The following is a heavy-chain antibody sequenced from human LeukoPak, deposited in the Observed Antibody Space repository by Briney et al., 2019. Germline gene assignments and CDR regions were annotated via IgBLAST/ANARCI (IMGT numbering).Heavy chain of an antibody. J-gene: IGHJ3*01. Sequence: PGGSLRLSCAASGFTFSNYVMGWVRQAPGEGLEWVSTINSSGGRTYYTDSVKGRFTISRDNSKDTLGLQMSSLRAEDTAVYYCVKDSIGDTAMLEFDYWGQGTMVTVSS. D-gene: IGHD5-18*01. CDR1: GFTFSNYV. CDR3: VKDSIGDTAMLEFDY. CDR2: INSSGGRT. V-gene: IGHV3-23*01.